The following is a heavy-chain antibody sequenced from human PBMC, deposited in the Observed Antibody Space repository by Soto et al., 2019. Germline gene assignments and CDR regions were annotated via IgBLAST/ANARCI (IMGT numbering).Heavy chain of an antibody. Sequence: GGSLRLSCAASGFTFSSYAMSWVRQAPGKGLEWVSAISGSGGSTYYADSVKGRFTISRDNSKNTLYLQMNSLRAEDTAVYYCANSQCSGGSCYFDYWGQGTLVTVSS. CDR2: ISGSGGST. D-gene: IGHD2-15*01. CDR1: GFTFSSYA. V-gene: IGHV3-23*01. J-gene: IGHJ4*02. CDR3: ANSQCSGGSCYFDY.